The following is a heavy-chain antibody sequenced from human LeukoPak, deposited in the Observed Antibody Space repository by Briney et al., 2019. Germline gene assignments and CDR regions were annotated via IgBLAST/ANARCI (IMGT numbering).Heavy chain of an antibody. V-gene: IGHV3-30*02. D-gene: IGHD6-13*01. CDR3: ARLTIAGGFDI. CDR2: IRYDGSNK. Sequence: GGSLRLSCAASGFTFSSYGMHWVRQAPGKGLEWVAFIRYDGSNKYYADSVKGRFTISRDNAKNSLYLQMNSLRAEDTAVYYCARLTIAGGFDIWGQGTMVTVSS. CDR1: GFTFSSYG. J-gene: IGHJ3*02.